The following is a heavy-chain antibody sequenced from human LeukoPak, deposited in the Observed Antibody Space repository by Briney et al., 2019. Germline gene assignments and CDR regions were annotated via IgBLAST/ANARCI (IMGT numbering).Heavy chain of an antibody. CDR3: ARASGYSGSRRWFDP. D-gene: IGHD5-12*01. J-gene: IGHJ5*02. Sequence: GGSLRLSCAASGFSFRSYTMDWVRQAPGKGLEWVSSISSSSSYIYYAESVKGRFTISRHTSKNTLYLQMNSLRAEDTAVYYCARASGYSGSRRWFDPWGQGTLVTVSS. CDR2: ISSSSSYI. CDR1: GFSFRSYT. V-gene: IGHV3-21*04.